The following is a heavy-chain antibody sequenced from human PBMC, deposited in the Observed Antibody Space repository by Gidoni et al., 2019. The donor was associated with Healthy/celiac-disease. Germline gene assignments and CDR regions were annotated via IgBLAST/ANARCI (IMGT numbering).Heavy chain of an antibody. V-gene: IGHV4-39*07. CDR3: VRAGVRGLPSYYFDS. D-gene: IGHD3-10*01. CDR2: IYYSGTT. CDR1: NGPILSSSYS. J-gene: IGHJ4*02. Sequence: QLQLQESGPGLVKPSETLSLTRLVPNGPILSSSYSWGWIRQPPGKGLEWIGNIYYSGTTYYNPSLRSRVTISIDTSKKQFSLKLTSVTAADTAVYYCVRAGVRGLPSYYFDSWGQGTLVTVSS.